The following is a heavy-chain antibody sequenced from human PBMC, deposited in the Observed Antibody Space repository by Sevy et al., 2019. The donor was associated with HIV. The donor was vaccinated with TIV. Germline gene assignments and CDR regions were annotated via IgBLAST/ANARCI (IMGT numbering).Heavy chain of an antibody. CDR1: GFAISNYA. CDR2: ISGSGGNT. V-gene: IGHV3-23*01. Sequence: GGSLRLSCAASGFAISNYAMTWVRQAPGKGLEWVSAISGSGGNTYYADSVKGRFTISRDNSKNTLYLQMNSLRAEETAVYYCAKVEGGYDYIWGSYRYHWFDPWGQGTLVTVSS. J-gene: IGHJ5*02. D-gene: IGHD3-16*02. CDR3: AKVEGGYDYIWGSYRYHWFDP.